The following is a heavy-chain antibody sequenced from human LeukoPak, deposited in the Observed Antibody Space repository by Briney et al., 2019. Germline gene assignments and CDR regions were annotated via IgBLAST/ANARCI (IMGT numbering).Heavy chain of an antibody. CDR3: ARPPYGGVDY. J-gene: IGHJ4*02. Sequence: QSGGSLRLSCAASGLTVSSYMSWVRQAPGKGLEWVSVIYSGGSIYYADSVKGRFTISRDKSKNTLYLQMNSLRAEDTAVYYCARPPYGGVDYWGQGTLVTVSS. V-gene: IGHV3-66*04. D-gene: IGHD4-23*01. CDR1: GLTVSSY. CDR2: IYSGGSI.